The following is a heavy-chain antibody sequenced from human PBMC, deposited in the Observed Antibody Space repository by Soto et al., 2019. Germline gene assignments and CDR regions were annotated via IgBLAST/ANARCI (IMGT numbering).Heavy chain of an antibody. D-gene: IGHD6-19*01. CDR1: GFTFSSYA. CDR3: ARGSSGWYYFDY. J-gene: IGHJ4*02. CDR2: ISGSGGST. Sequence: GGSLRLSCAASGFTFSSYAMSWVRQAPGKGLEWVSAISGSGGSTYYADSVKGRFTISRDNSTNTLYLQMNSLRAEDTAVYYCARGSSGWYYFDYWGQGTLVTVSS. V-gene: IGHV3-23*01.